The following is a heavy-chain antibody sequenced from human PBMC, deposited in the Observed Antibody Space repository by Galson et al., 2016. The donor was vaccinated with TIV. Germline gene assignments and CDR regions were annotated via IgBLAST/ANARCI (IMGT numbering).Heavy chain of an antibody. CDR1: GFTFTNAW. V-gene: IGHV3-15*01. CDR3: TTRIAISGVINRDY. D-gene: IGHD3-3*01. J-gene: IGHJ4*02. CDR2: IKSKTDGGTR. Sequence: SLRLSCAASGFTFTNAWMTWVRQAPGKGLEWVGRIKSKTDGGTRDYSAPVKGRFTISKDDSKNTWYLQLNSLKTDDTAVYYCTTRIAISGVINRDYWGQGTLVTVSS.